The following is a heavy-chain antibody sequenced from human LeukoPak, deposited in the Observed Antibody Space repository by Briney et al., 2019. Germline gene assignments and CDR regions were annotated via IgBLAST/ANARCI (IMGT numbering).Heavy chain of an antibody. D-gene: IGHD3-22*01. CDR3: AKAPYLSTGS. Sequence: SETLSLTCAVYGGSFRDYYWSWIRQPPGKGLEWIGEINHSGSTNYNPSLKSRVTISLDTSKNQFSLKLTCLTAADTAVYYCAKAPYLSTGSWGQGIMVAVSS. CDR1: GGSFRDYY. V-gene: IGHV4-34*01. J-gene: IGHJ3*01. CDR2: INHSGST.